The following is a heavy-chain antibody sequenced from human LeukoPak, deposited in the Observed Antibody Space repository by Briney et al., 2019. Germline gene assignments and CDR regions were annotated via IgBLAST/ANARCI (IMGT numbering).Heavy chain of an antibody. CDR2: FDPEDGET. CDR3: ARGGRGSSSWYRVNWFDP. J-gene: IGHJ5*02. D-gene: IGHD6-13*01. V-gene: IGHV1-24*01. CDR1: GYTLTELS. Sequence: AASVKVSCKVSGYTLTELSMHWVRQAPGKGLEWMGGFDPEDGETIYAQKFQGRVTMTEDTSTDTAYMELSSLRSDDTAVYYCARGGRGSSSWYRVNWFDPWGQGTLVTVSS.